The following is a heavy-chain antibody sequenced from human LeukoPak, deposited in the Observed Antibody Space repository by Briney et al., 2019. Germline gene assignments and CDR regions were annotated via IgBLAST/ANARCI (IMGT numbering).Heavy chain of an antibody. CDR1: GGSIRSYY. V-gene: IGHV4-59*03. Sequence: SETLSLTCTVSGGSIRSYYWTWIRQRPGKGLEWIGYMYYTGSTKYNPSLKSRVSISVDTSKNQFSLTLTSVTAADTAVYYCAAVVVSGTPYFDYWGQGTLVTVSS. CDR3: AAVVVSGTPYFDY. J-gene: IGHJ4*02. CDR2: MYYTGST. D-gene: IGHD2-21*02.